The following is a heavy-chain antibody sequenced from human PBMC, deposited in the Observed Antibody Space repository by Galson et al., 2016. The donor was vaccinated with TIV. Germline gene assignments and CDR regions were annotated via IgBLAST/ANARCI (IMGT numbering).Heavy chain of an antibody. D-gene: IGHD5-18*01. J-gene: IGHJ6*02. CDR1: GGTFSSFV. V-gene: IGHV1-69*13. CDR2: ITPLFGTT. CDR3: AKDRNTAFDTYSYYYGMDV. Sequence: SVKVSCKAPGGTFSSFVFNWVRQAPGQGLERMGGITPLFGTTNYAQKFQGRVTITADESMSTVYMELSSLRSEDTAVYYCAKDRNTAFDTYSYYYGMDVWGQGTTVTVSS.